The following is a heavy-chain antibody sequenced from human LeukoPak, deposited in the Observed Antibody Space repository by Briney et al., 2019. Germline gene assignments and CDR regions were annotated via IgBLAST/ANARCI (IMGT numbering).Heavy chain of an antibody. Sequence: GGSLRLSCAASGFTFSTYSMNWVRQAPGKGLEWVSAISGSGGSTYYADSVKGRFTISRDNSKNTLYLQMNSLRAEDTAVYYCANYPLRSAPCRYWGQGTLVTVSS. D-gene: IGHD3-3*01. CDR1: GFTFSTYS. CDR3: ANYPLRSAPCRY. V-gene: IGHV3-23*01. CDR2: ISGSGGST. J-gene: IGHJ4*02.